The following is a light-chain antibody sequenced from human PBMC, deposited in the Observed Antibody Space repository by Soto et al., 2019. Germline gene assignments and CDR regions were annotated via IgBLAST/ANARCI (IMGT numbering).Light chain of an antibody. J-gene: IGKJ4*01. CDR3: QEGTYWPA. V-gene: IGKV3-11*01. CDR1: PSVSGS. Sequence: EIVLTQSPAILSLSPGEKATLSCRASPSVSGSLGWYQQKPGRAPRLIIYDASVRATGSPARCSGSGSGTDFTLTSSRLEPEDFAVYYCQEGTYWPAFGGGTKVDIK. CDR2: DAS.